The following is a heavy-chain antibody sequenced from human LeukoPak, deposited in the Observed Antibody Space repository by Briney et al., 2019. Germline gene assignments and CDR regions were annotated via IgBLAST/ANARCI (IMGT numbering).Heavy chain of an antibody. D-gene: IGHD6-6*01. J-gene: IGHJ3*02. CDR2: IYTGGLT. CDR1: GFSVTTNY. CDR3: VRVEYSISSGAFDI. Sequence: GGSLRLSCAASGFSVTTNYMTWVRQAPGRGPEWVSVIYTGGLTYYSDSVQGRFTISRDDSENTLYLQMTGLKAEDTAIYYCVRVEYSISSGAFDIWGQGTVVTVSS. V-gene: IGHV3-53*01.